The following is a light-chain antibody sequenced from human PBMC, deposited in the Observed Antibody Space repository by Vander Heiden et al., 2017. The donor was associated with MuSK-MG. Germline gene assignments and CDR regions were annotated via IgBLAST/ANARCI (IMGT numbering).Light chain of an antibody. CDR2: NKQ. Sequence: SALIQPPSVSGSPGEPVHMSCTAATSDVGTYDYVSWNQQHPCTVPTFMFYNKQTQPSRVPARLSASKSGKTASMTISGLKAEDEADCLCCADTSSDTYVFATGIKITVL. V-gene: IGLV2-11*01. CDR1: TSDVGTYDY. CDR3: CADTSSDTYV. J-gene: IGLJ1*01.